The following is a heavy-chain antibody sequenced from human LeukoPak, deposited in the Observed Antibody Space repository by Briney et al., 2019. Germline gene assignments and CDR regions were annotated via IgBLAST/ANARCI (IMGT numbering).Heavy chain of an antibody. CDR2: ISYDGSNK. CDR1: GLTFSSYA. Sequence: GGSLRLSCAASGLTFSSYAMHWVRQAPGKGLEWVAVISYDGSNKYYADSVKGRFTISRDNSENTLYLQMNSLRAEDTAVYYCAREPLSYWGQGTLVTVSS. CDR3: AREPLSY. V-gene: IGHV3-30-3*01. J-gene: IGHJ4*02.